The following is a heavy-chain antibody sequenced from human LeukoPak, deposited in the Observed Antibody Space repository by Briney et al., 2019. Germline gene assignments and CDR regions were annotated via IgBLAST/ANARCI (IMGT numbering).Heavy chain of an antibody. D-gene: IGHD1-20*01. Sequence: PSETLSLTCAVSGSSISSAYYWGWIRQPPGKGLEWIGSIYHSGSTYYNPSLKSRVTISVDTSKNQFSLKLSSVTAADTAVYYCAGGDNWNVRIWGQGTLVTVSS. CDR3: AGGDNWNVRI. J-gene: IGHJ4*02. CDR1: GSSISSAYY. V-gene: IGHV4-38-2*01. CDR2: IYHSGST.